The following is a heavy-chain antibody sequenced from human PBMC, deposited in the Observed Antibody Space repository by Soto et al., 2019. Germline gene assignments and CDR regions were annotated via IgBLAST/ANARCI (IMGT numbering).Heavy chain of an antibody. J-gene: IGHJ3*01. V-gene: IGHV3-23*01. D-gene: IGHD3-3*01. Sequence: VKLLESGGGLAQPGGSLRLSCVGSGFTFDSYAISWVLQAPGARLQWIAAISGSADGTDYAHSVRGRFTISRDNAKKTVHLQMDSLRVEDTAVYFCAKDTVGGYSFWSGYYSDGLDVWGQGTLVTVS. CDR3: AKDTVGGYSFWSGYYSDGLDV. CDR2: ISGSADGT. CDR1: GFTFDSYA.